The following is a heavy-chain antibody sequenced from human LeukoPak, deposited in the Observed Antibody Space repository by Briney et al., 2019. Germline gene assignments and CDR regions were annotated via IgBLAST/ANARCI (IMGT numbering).Heavy chain of an antibody. CDR1: GYTFTGYY. D-gene: IGHD3-22*01. CDR2: INPKSGAT. CDR3: ARAVGSAGKQRTYYYDSSGYSPPDY. V-gene: IGHV1-2*02. J-gene: IGHJ4*02. Sequence: ASVKVSCKASGYTFTGYYMHWVRQAPGQGLEWMGWINPKSGATNYAQKFQGRVTMTRDTSISTPYMELSRLRSDDTAVYYCARAVGSAGKQRTYYYDSSGYSPPDYWGQGTLVTVSS.